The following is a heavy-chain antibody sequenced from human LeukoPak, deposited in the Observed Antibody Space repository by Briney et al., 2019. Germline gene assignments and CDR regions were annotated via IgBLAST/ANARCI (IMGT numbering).Heavy chain of an antibody. CDR2: ISGSGGST. D-gene: IGHD5-12*01. Sequence: GGSLRLSCAASGFTFSSYAMNWVRQAPGKGLEWVSAISGSGGSTYYADSVKGRFTISRDNSKNTLYLQMNSLRAEDTAVYYCAKHSRSVATILGLFDYWGQGTLVTVSS. CDR1: GFTFSSYA. J-gene: IGHJ4*02. V-gene: IGHV3-23*01. CDR3: AKHSRSVATILGLFDY.